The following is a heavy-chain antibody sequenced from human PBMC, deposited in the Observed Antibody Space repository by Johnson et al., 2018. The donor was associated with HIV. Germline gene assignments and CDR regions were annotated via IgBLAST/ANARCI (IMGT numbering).Heavy chain of an antibody. CDR2: VHSDGNKK. V-gene: IGHV3-33*08. J-gene: IGHJ3*02. CDR3: ARYLTEKTPNAFDI. CDR1: GFTFSDYY. D-gene: IGHD2-15*01. Sequence: VQLVESGGGLVKPGGSLRLSCAASGFTFSDYYMSWIRQAPGKGLEWVAFVHSDGNKKYYGDSVKGRFIISRDNSKNTLYLQMNSLRAEDTAVYYCARYLTEKTPNAFDIWGQGTMVTVSS.